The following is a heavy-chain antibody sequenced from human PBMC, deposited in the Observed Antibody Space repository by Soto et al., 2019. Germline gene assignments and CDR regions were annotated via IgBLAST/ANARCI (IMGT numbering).Heavy chain of an antibody. CDR1: GDSVTSHD. V-gene: IGHV4-59*02. J-gene: IGHJ4*02. D-gene: IGHD3-16*01. Sequence: SETLSLTCSFSGDSVTSHDLTWIRQSPEMGLEWIGYMHYTGFSHYNPSLKSRLTISVDRSKNQFTLQLASVTVADTAIYYCAASFGNAGYTYWAQGTQVTVS. CDR2: MHYTGFS. CDR3: AASFGNAGYTY.